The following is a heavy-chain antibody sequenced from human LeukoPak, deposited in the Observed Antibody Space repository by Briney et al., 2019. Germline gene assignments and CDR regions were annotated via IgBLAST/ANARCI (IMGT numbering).Heavy chain of an antibody. Sequence: ASVKVSCKASGYTFTNSYIHWVRQAPGQGLEWRGLINPGGGNTNYAQNFQGRLTMTRDTSTTTVYMELSSLRSEDTAIYYCARIRDGYNDAYDIWGQGTVVTVPS. CDR1: GYTFTNSY. D-gene: IGHD5-24*01. V-gene: IGHV1-46*01. J-gene: IGHJ3*02. CDR3: ARIRDGYNDAYDI. CDR2: INPGGGNT.